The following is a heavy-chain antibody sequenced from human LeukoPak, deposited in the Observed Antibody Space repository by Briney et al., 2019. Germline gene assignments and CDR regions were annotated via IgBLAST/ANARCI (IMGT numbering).Heavy chain of an antibody. CDR3: VRAPDGGYDY. CDR1: GFTFINAW. J-gene: IGHJ4*02. D-gene: IGHD1-26*01. Sequence: GGSLRLSCAASGFTFINAWMTWVRQAPGKGLEYISYVSSGGSVMYYADSVKGRFTISRDNAKKSVYLQMNSLRDEDTAIYYCVRAPDGGYDYWGQGALVTVSS. V-gene: IGHV3-48*02. CDR2: VSSGGSVM.